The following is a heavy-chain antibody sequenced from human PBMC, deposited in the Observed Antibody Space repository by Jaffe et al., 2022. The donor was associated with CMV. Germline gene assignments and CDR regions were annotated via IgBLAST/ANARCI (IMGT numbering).Heavy chain of an antibody. D-gene: IGHD3-16*02. J-gene: IGHJ6*03. CDR2: IYPGDSDT. CDR1: GYSFTSYW. CDR3: ARQGLRLGELSSPTTGSFPYYYYYYMDV. V-gene: IGHV5-51*01. Sequence: EVQLVQSGAEVKKPGESLKISCKGSGYSFTSYWIGWVRQMPGKGLEWMGIIYPGDSDTRYSPSFQGQVTISADKSISTAYLQWSSLKASDTAMYYCARQGLRLGELSSPTTGSFPYYYYYYMDVWGKGTTVTVSS.